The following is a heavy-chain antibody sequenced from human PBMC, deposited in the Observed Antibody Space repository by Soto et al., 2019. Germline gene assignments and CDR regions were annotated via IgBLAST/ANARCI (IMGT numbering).Heavy chain of an antibody. CDR3: ARFPTIAAAGSSAPSQGRYYYYGMDV. D-gene: IGHD6-13*01. Sequence: GSGPTLVNPTQTLTLTCTFSGFSLSTSGMCVSWIRQPPGKALEWLALIDWDDDKYYSTSLKTRLTISKDTSKNQVVLTMTNMDPVDTATYYCARFPTIAAAGSSAPSQGRYYYYGMDVWGQGTTVTVSS. CDR1: GFSLSTSGMC. CDR2: IDWDDDK. J-gene: IGHJ6*02. V-gene: IGHV2-70*01.